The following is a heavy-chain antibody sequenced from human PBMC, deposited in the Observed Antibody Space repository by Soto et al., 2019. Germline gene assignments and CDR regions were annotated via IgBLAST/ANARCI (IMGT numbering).Heavy chain of an antibody. Sequence: SETLSLPCTVSGGPISSSYWSWIRQPPGKGLEWIGYIYYSGSTNYNPSLKSRVTISVDTSKNQFSLKLSSVTAADTAVYYCARPTYNSGSPFDYWGQGTLVTVSS. CDR1: GGPISSSY. J-gene: IGHJ4*02. D-gene: IGHD1-20*01. CDR2: IYYSGST. CDR3: ARPTYNSGSPFDY. V-gene: IGHV4-59*01.